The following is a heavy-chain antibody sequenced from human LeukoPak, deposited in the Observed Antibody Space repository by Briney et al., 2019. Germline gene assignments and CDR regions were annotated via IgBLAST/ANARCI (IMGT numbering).Heavy chain of an antibody. D-gene: IGHD3-10*01. CDR2: ISSSGSTI. V-gene: IGHV3-11*04. J-gene: IGHJ4*02. CDR1: GFTFSDYY. CDR3: AREISGSSRGGYY. Sequence: GRCLRLSCAASGFTFSDYYMSWIRQAPGKGRGWVSYISSSGSTIYYADSVKGRFTISRDNAKNSLYLQINSLRVEDTAVYYCAREISGSSRGGYYWGQGTLVTVSS.